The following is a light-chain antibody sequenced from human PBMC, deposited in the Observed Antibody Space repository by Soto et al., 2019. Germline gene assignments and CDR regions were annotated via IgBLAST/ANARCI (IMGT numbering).Light chain of an antibody. CDR1: SSDVGGYNY. J-gene: IGLJ1*01. CDR2: AVS. CDR3: SSYTSSSTGV. Sequence: QSALTQPASVSGSPGQSITISCTGTSSDVGGYNYVSWYQQHPGKAPKLMIYAVSNRPSGVSKRFSGSKSGNTASLTISGLHAEDEADYYCSSYTSSSTGVFGTGTKLTVL. V-gene: IGLV2-14*01.